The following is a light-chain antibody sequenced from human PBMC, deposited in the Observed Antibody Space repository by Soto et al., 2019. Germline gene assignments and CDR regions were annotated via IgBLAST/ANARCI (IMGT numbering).Light chain of an antibody. CDR2: WAS. CDR1: QSVLYSSNNKNY. CDR3: QQYYSTPRT. Sequence: DIVMTQSPDSLAVSLGERATINCKSSQSVLYSSNNKNYLAWYQQKPGQPPKLLIYWASTRESGVPDRFSGSGSGTDFTLTISSLQAEDVEVYYCQQYYSTPRTFGQGTKLEIK. V-gene: IGKV4-1*01. J-gene: IGKJ2*01.